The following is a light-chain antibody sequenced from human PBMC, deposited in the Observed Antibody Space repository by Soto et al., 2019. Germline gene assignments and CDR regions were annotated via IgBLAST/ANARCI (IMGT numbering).Light chain of an antibody. Sequence: QSVLTQPPSVSGAPGQRVTISCTGSSSNIGAGYDVHWYQQLPGTAPKLLIYGNSNRPSGVPDRCCGSKSGTSASLAITGLQAEDAADYYCQSYDSSLSGYVFGTGTQLTVL. J-gene: IGLJ7*01. CDR3: QSYDSSLSGYV. CDR1: SSNIGAGYD. V-gene: IGLV1-40*01. CDR2: GNS.